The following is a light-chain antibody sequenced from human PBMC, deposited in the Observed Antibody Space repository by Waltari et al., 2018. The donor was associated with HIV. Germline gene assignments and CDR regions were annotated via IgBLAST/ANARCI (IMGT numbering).Light chain of an antibody. CDR2: DNI. Sequence: QPVLTQPPSVPVAPGQRATIPCTGSSSNIRAGSDVHWYHQLPGSAPKLPIYDNINRPSGVPDRFSGSKSGTSASLAITGLQAEDEADYYCQSYDSSLRVFGGGTKLTVL. V-gene: IGLV1-40*01. J-gene: IGLJ3*02. CDR1: SSNIRAGSD. CDR3: QSYDSSLRV.